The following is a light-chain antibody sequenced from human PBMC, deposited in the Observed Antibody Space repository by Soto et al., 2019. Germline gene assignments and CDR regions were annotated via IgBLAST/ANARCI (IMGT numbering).Light chain of an antibody. CDR2: DAS. CDR3: QQRSNWRT. CDR1: QSVSSY. V-gene: IGKV3-11*01. Sequence: IASTKSPTALSFSPRRRPTLSCRASQSVSSYLAWYQQKSGQAPRLLIYDASNRATGIPARFSGSGSGTDFTLTISRLETEDFAVYYCQQRSNWRTFGQGTKVDIK. J-gene: IGKJ1*01.